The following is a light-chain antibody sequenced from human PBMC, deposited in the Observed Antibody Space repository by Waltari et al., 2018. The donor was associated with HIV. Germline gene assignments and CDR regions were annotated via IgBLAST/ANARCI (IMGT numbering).Light chain of an antibody. Sequence: DIVMTQSPDSLAVSLGERATINCKSRQTVLYTSNNKNYLAWYQQKPGQPPKLLIYWASTRESGVPDRFSGSGSGTDFTLTISNMQAADVAVYYCQQYYGNPLTFGGGTKVEIK. CDR3: QQYYGNPLT. CDR1: QTVLYTSNNKNY. J-gene: IGKJ4*01. V-gene: IGKV4-1*01. CDR2: WAS.